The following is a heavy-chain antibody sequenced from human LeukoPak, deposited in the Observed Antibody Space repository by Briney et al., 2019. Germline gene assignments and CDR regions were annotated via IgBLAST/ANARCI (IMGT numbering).Heavy chain of an antibody. D-gene: IGHD3-22*01. CDR1: GFTFSSYS. J-gene: IGHJ4*02. Sequence: PGGSLRLSCAASGFTFSSYSMNWVRQAPGKGLEWVSSISSSSSYIYYADSVKGRFTISRDNAKNSLYLQMNSLRAEDTAVYYCARISYDSSGYYDYWGQGTLVTVSS. V-gene: IGHV3-21*01. CDR3: ARISYDSSGYYDY. CDR2: ISSSSSYI.